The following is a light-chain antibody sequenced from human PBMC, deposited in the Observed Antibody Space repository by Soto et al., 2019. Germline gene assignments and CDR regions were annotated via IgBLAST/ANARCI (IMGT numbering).Light chain of an antibody. CDR3: QQYHRSPVT. V-gene: IGKV1-5*03. CDR2: KAS. Sequence: DIPMTQSPSTLSAFVGDRVTITCRASQSINSWLAWYQQKPGKAPNLLIYKASNLESGAPSRFSGSGSGTEFTLTISSLQPDDFATYYCQQYHRSPVTVGGGTKVEIK. CDR1: QSINSW. J-gene: IGKJ4*01.